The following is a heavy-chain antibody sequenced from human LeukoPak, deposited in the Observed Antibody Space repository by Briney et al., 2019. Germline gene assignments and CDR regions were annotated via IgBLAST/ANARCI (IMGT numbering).Heavy chain of an antibody. CDR3: AKDRGYCSGGSCYFDF. CDR1: GFTFSSYA. CDR2: ISGSGGST. V-gene: IGHV3-23*01. D-gene: IGHD2-15*01. Sequence: GGSLRLSCAASGFTFSSYAMSWVRQAPGKGLEWVSAISGSGGSTYYADSVKGRFTISRDNSKNTLYLQMNSLRAEGTAVYYCAKDRGYCSGGSCYFDFWGQGTLVTVSS. J-gene: IGHJ4*02.